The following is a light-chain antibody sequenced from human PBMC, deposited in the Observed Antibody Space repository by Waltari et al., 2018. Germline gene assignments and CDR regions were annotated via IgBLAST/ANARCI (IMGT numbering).Light chain of an antibody. CDR1: QSVSRS. CDR2: EAS. V-gene: IGKV3-11*01. Sequence: EIVLTQSPATLSLSPGERATLSCRASQSVSRSLAWYQHKPGQAPRLLIYEASNRATGIPARFSGSGSGTDFPLTISSLEPEDFAVYYCQQRSNWPPVTFGQGTRLEIK. J-gene: IGKJ5*01. CDR3: QQRSNWPPVT.